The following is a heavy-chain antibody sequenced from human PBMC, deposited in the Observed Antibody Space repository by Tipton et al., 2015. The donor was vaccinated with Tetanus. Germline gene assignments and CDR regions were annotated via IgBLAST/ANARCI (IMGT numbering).Heavy chain of an antibody. CDR1: GYTFTSYD. V-gene: IGHV1-8*01. D-gene: IGHD3-10*01. CDR3: TTGAGTISMVGGLIRDH. J-gene: IGHJ4*02. Sequence: QVQLVQSGAEVKKPGASVKVSCKASGYTFTSYDINWVRQATGQGLEWMGWMNPNSGNTGYAQKFQGRVTMTRNTSISTAYMELSSLRSEDTAVYYCTTGAGTISMVGGLIRDHWGQGTLVTVSS. CDR2: MNPNSGNT.